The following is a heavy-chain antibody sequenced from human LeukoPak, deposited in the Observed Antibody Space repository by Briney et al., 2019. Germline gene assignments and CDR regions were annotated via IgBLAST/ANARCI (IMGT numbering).Heavy chain of an antibody. D-gene: IGHD6-19*01. Sequence: GGSLRLSCAASGFTFRSHDMSWVRQAPGKGLEWVSSISSSSSYIYYADSVKGRFTISRDNAKNSLYLQMNSLRAEDTAVYYCARDSSGWYADYWGQGTLVTVSS. CDR3: ARDSSGWYADY. CDR1: GFTFRSHD. CDR2: ISSSSSYI. V-gene: IGHV3-21*01. J-gene: IGHJ4*02.